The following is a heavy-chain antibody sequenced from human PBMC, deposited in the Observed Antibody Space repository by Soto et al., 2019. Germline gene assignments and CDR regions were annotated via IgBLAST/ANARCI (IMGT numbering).Heavy chain of an antibody. Sequence: PSETLSLTCTVSGDSIRNRNYYWGWIRQPPGKGLEWIVSRYDDGSTFYNPSLKRRVSISLDTSKKQMSLKVTSVTAADTSVYYCARGIYLGARGYYLDFWGQGTLVTVSS. CDR1: GDSIRNRNYY. CDR2: RYDDGST. CDR3: ARGIYLGARGYYLDF. D-gene: IGHD3-22*01. J-gene: IGHJ4*02. V-gene: IGHV4-39*01.